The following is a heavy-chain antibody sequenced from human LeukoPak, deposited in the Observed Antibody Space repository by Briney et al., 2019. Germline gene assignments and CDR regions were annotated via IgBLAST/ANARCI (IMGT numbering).Heavy chain of an antibody. Sequence: GGSLRLSCAASGFTFSSYAMSWVRQAPGKGLEWVSTISGSGGSTYYADSVKGRFTISRDNSKNTLYLQMNSLRAEDTAVYYCAKALGYCSSTSCSPFDYWGQGTLVTVSS. CDR2: ISGSGGST. CDR3: AKALGYCSSTSCSPFDY. D-gene: IGHD2-2*01. V-gene: IGHV3-23*01. J-gene: IGHJ4*02. CDR1: GFTFSSYA.